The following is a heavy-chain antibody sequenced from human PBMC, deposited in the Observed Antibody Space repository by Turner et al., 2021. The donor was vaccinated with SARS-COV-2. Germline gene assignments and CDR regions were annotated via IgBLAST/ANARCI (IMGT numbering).Heavy chain of an antibody. CDR1: RLTFSSYA. V-gene: IGHV3-23*01. J-gene: IGHJ1*01. CDR2: IRDSGGST. Sequence: EVQLLESGGGLVQPGGSLSLPCAASRLTFSSYAMSWVRGSRGKGLEWGSAIRDSGGSTFYADSVKGGFTISRDNSKNTMYLQMSRRRAEDTAVYYCAKEPGVSSGPVLGYFQHWGQGTLVTVSS. D-gene: IGHD6-19*01. CDR3: AKEPGVSSGPVLGYFQH.